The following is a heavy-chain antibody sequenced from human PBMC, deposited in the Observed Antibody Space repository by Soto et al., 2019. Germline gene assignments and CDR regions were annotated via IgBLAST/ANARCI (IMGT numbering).Heavy chain of an antibody. V-gene: IGHV4-39*01. Sequence: PSDTMSLTCTVSGGSISSSSYYWGWIRQPPGKGLEWIGSIYYSGSTYYNPSLKSRVTISVDTSKNQFSLKLSSVTAADTAVYYCARAGGGSSSWYNVSWFDPWGQGTLVTVSS. CDR1: GGSISSSSYY. CDR2: IYYSGST. J-gene: IGHJ5*02. D-gene: IGHD6-13*01. CDR3: ARAGGGSSSWYNVSWFDP.